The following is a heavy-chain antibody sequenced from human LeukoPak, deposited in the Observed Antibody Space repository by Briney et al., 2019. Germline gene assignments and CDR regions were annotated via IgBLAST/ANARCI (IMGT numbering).Heavy chain of an antibody. CDR2: IYYRGTT. V-gene: IGHV4-39*01. CDR1: GGSISGATFF. Sequence: SETLSLTCYVSGGSISGATFFWGWIRQPPGRGLEWIANIYYRGTTYYDPSLKSRATISVDTSKNQFSLRLNSVTATDTAVYFCARLPKRCFSGGDLDVWGQGASVIVSS. CDR3: ARLPKRCFSGGDLDV. J-gene: IGHJ6*02. D-gene: IGHD2/OR15-2a*01.